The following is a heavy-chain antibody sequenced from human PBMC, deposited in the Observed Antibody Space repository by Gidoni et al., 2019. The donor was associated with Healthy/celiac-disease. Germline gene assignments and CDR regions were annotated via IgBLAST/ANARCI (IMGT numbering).Heavy chain of an antibody. V-gene: IGHV3-23*01. Sequence: EVQLLESGGGLVQPGGSLRLSCAASGFTFSSYAMSWVRQAPGKGLEWVSAISGSGGSTYYADSVKGRFTISRDNSKNTLYLQMNSLRAEDTAVYYCAKSMKLVGKPAANSPFDYWGQGTLVTVSS. CDR1: GFTFSSYA. D-gene: IGHD2-2*01. J-gene: IGHJ4*02. CDR2: ISGSGGST. CDR3: AKSMKLVGKPAANSPFDY.